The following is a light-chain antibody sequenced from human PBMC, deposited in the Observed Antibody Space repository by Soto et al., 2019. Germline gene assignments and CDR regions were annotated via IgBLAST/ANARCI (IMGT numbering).Light chain of an antibody. Sequence: QSALTQPASVSGSPGQSITISCTGTSSDVGGYNYVSWYQQHPGKAPKLMIFEVSNRPSGVSYRFSGSKSGNTASLTISGLQAEDEADYYCSSYTSSSSLYVFGTGTKVNV. CDR2: EVS. CDR3: SSYTSSSSLYV. CDR1: SSDVGGYNY. J-gene: IGLJ1*01. V-gene: IGLV2-14*01.